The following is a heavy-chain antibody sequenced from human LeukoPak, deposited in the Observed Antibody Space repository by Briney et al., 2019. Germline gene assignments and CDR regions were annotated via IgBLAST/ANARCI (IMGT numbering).Heavy chain of an antibody. CDR2: VNPASGGT. J-gene: IGHJ5*02. V-gene: IGHV1-2*02. CDR3: ARASRYYGSGSYRFDP. D-gene: IGHD3-10*01. Sequence: ASVKVSCKASGYTFIAYYMHWVRQAPGQGLEWMGWVNPASGGTNYAQKFQGRVTMTRDTSISTAYMELSRLRSDDTAVYYCARASRYYGSGSYRFDPWGQGTLVTVSS. CDR1: GYTFIAYY.